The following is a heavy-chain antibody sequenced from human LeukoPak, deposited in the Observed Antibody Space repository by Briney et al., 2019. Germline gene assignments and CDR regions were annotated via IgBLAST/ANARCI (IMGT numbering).Heavy chain of an antibody. CDR1: GYSFTNYW. CDR3: ARRPTPSSPVDY. V-gene: IGHV5-51*01. CDR2: IHLDDSDT. Sequence: GESLKISCKGSGYSFTNYWIGWVRQMPGKGLEWMGIIHLDDSDTTYSPSFEGQVTISADKSIRTAYLQWNTLKTSDTAMYYCARRPTPSSPVDYWGQGTLVTVSS. D-gene: IGHD6-13*01. J-gene: IGHJ4*02.